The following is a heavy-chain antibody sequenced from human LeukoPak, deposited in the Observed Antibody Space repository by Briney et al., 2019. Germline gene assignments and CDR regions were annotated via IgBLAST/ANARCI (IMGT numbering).Heavy chain of an antibody. J-gene: IGHJ5*02. CDR3: ARGWELDP. CDR2: IKQDGSEK. Sequence: GSLRLSCAASGFPFSRYWLSWVRQAPGKGLEWVANIKQDGSEKYYVDSVKGRFTISRDNAKNSLYLQMNSLRVEDTAVYYCARGWELDPWGQGTLVTVSS. D-gene: IGHD1-26*01. V-gene: IGHV3-7*05. CDR1: GFPFSRYW.